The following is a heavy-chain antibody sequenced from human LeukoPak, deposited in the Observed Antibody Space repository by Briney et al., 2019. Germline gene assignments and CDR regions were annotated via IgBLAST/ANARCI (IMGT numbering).Heavy chain of an antibody. CDR2: ISSSGSTI. CDR1: GFTVSSNS. J-gene: IGHJ4*02. CDR3: ATDLSYTSSWSDY. Sequence: GGSLRLSCTVSGFTVSSNSMSWVRQAPGKGLEWVSYISSSGSTIYYADSVKGRFTISRDNAKNSLYLQMNSLRAEDTAVYYCATDLSYTSSWSDYWGQGTLVTVSS. V-gene: IGHV3-48*04. D-gene: IGHD6-13*01.